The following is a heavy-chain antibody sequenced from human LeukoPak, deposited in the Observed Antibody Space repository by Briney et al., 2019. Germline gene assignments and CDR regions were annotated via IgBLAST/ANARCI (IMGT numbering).Heavy chain of an antibody. D-gene: IGHD3-9*01. CDR2: ISGSGGST. V-gene: IGHV3-23*01. J-gene: IGHJ4*02. Sequence: GGSLILSCAASGFTFSSYAMSWVRQAPGKGLEWVSAISGSGGSTYYADSVKGRFTISRDNSKNTLYLQMNSLRAEDTAVYYCASYYDILTGYIDYWGQGTLVTVSS. CDR1: GFTFSSYA. CDR3: ASYYDILTGYIDY.